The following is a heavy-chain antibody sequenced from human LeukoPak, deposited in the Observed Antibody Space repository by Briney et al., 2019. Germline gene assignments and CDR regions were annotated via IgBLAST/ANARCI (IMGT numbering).Heavy chain of an antibody. J-gene: IGHJ4*02. CDR2: INQGGSDK. V-gene: IGHV3-7*01. CDR3: TTYRSNAEDD. CDR1: GFSFFGHM. D-gene: IGHD1-1*01. Sequence: PGGSLRLSCAAPGFSFFGHMTRAGPQAPGKGLEWVANINQGGSDKYYVDSVKGRFTISRDNAKNLLYLQMNSLRGEDTAVYSCTTYRSNAEDDWGQGTLVTVSS.